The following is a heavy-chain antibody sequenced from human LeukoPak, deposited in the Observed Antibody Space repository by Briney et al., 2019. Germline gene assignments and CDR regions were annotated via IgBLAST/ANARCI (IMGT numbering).Heavy chain of an antibody. CDR1: GYSFTSYW. CDR2: IYPGDSDT. V-gene: IGHV5-51*01. Sequence: GQSLNISCKGSGYSFTSYWIGWVRQMPWKGLEWMGIIYPGDSDTRYSPSFQDQVTISADKSFRNPYLHWSNLQASDTPMYYCARRLQYSSGWYYDYWGQGTLVTVYS. J-gene: IGHJ4*02. D-gene: IGHD6-19*01. CDR3: ARRLQYSSGWYYDY.